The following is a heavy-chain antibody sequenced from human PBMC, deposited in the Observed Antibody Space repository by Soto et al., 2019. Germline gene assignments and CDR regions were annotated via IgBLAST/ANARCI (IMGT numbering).Heavy chain of an antibody. CDR3: AKDLYGGFTY. J-gene: IGHJ4*02. CDR2: ISGSGDST. Sequence: EVRLLESGGGLVQPGGSLRLSCAASGFTFSVYAMSWVRQAPGKGLEWVSGISGSGDSTHYADSVKGRFTVSRDNSKSMLYLKTNSMRAEDTAIYYCAKDLYGGFTYWGQGTLVTVSS. V-gene: IGHV3-23*01. D-gene: IGHD3-10*01. CDR1: GFTFSVYA.